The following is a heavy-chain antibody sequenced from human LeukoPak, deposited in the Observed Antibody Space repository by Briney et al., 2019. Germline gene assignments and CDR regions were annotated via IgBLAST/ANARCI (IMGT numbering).Heavy chain of an antibody. Sequence: PGGSLRLSCAASGFTFSDHYMDWVRQAPGKGLEWVGRTKNKANSYSTLYAASVEGRFAISRDDSESSLYLQMNSLRTEDSAVYYCVRLSLGSSGWYYFDYWGQGTLVTVSS. CDR3: VRLSLGSSGWYYFDY. V-gene: IGHV3-72*01. CDR1: GFTFSDHY. D-gene: IGHD6-19*01. J-gene: IGHJ4*02. CDR2: TKNKANSYST.